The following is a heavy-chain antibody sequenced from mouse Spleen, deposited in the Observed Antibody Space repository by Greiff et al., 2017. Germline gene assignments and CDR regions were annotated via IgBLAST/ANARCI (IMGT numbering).Heavy chain of an antibody. CDR2: IHPNSGST. CDR3: ARRVYSNYEGYFDV. J-gene: IGHJ1*03. Sequence: QVQLQQSGAELVKPGASVKLSCKASGYTFTSYWMHWVKQRPGQGLEWIGMIHPNSGSTNYNEKFKSKATLTVDKSSSTAYMQLSSLTSEDSAVYYCARRVYSNYEGYFDVWGTGTTVTVSS. D-gene: IGHD2-5*01. V-gene: IGHV1-64*01. CDR1: GYTFTSYW.